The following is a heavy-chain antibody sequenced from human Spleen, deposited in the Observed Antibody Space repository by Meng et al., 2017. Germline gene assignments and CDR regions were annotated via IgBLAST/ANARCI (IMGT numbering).Heavy chain of an antibody. CDR2: ISGSGGIT. CDR3: ARESWFGELFFDY. Sequence: GESLKISCEASGFTFTNYAMSWVRQAPGQGLEWVSRISGSGGITHYADSVKGRFTISRDNAKNSVYLQMNSLRAEDTAVYYCARESWFGELFFDYWGQGTLVTVSS. D-gene: IGHD3-10*01. CDR1: GFTFTNYA. J-gene: IGHJ4*02. V-gene: IGHV3-23*01.